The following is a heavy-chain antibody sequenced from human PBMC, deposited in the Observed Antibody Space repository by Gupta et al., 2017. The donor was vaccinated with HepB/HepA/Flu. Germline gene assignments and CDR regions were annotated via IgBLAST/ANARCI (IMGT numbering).Heavy chain of an antibody. V-gene: IGHV3-53*01. Sequence: EVQLVESGGGLIQPGGSLRLSCAASGFTVSRNYMSWVRQAPGKGLEWVSIIYSGGSTSYADAVKGRFTISRDNSKNTLYLQMNSLRAEDTAVYYCVREGPDPNSDYWGQGTLVTVSS. CDR2: IYSGGST. CDR3: VREGPDPNSDY. CDR1: GFTVSRNY. J-gene: IGHJ4*02.